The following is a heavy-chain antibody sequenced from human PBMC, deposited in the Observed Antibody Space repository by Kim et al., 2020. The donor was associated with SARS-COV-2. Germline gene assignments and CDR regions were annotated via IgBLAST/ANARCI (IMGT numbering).Heavy chain of an antibody. D-gene: IGHD1-20*01. CDR3: ARLVGKITPGGWFDP. Sequence: SETLSLTCTVSGGSISSYYWSWIRQPPGKGLEWIGYIYYSGTTNYNPSLKSRVTISVDTSKNQFSLKLSSVTAADTAVYYCARLVGKITPGGWFDPWGQGTLVTVSS. J-gene: IGHJ5*02. V-gene: IGHV4-59*08. CDR2: IYYSGTT. CDR1: GGSISSYY.